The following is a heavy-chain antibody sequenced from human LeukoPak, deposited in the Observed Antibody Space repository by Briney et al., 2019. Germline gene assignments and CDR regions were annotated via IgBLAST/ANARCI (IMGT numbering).Heavy chain of an antibody. V-gene: IGHV4-39*01. CDR3: ARLYYDFWSGYPYYFDY. CDR2: IYYSGST. D-gene: IGHD3-3*01. Sequence: SETLSLTCTVSGGSISSSSYYWGWIRQPPGKGLEWIESIYYSGSTYYNPSLKSRVTISVDTSKNQFSLKLSSVTAADTAVYYCARLYYDFWSGYPYYFDYWGQGTLVTVSS. CDR1: GGSISSSSYY. J-gene: IGHJ4*02.